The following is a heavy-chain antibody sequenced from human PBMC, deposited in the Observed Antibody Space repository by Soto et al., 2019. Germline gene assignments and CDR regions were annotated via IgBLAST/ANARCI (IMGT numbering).Heavy chain of an antibody. CDR2: IWYDGSNK. Sequence: GGSLRLSCAASGFTFSSYGMHWVRQAPGKGLEWVAVIWYDGSNKYYADSVKGRFTISRDNSKNTLYLQMNSMRAEDTAVYYCAKTPPPAGGNDYWYYYGMDVWGQGTTVTVSS. V-gene: IGHV3-33*06. J-gene: IGHJ6*02. CDR3: AKTPPPAGGNDYWYYYGMDV. D-gene: IGHD5-12*01. CDR1: GFTFSSYG.